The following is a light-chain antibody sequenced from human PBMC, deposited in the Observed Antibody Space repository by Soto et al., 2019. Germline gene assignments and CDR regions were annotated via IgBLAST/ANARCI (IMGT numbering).Light chain of an antibody. CDR1: RSVLYKSNNKNH. CDR3: QQYFDVPFT. V-gene: IGKV4-1*01. Sequence: DIAMTQSPDSLAVSLGERATMNCKCSRSVLYKSNNKNHLAWYQQKPGQPPQLIIYWASTRESGVPERFSGSGSGTDFTLTISSLEAEDVAFYWCQQYFDVPFTFGGGTKVDIK. J-gene: IGKJ4*01. CDR2: WAS.